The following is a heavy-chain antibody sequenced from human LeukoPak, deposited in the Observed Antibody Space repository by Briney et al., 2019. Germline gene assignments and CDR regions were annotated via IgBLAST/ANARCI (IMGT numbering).Heavy chain of an antibody. CDR1: GYSISSGYY. J-gene: IGHJ5*02. CDR2: IYHSGST. V-gene: IGHV4-38-2*02. CDR3: AREPRGHQTQYYYDSSGHNWFDP. Sequence: SETLSLTCTVSGYSISSGYYWGWIRQPPGKGLEWIGSIYHSGSTYYNPSLKSRVTISVDTSKNQFSLKLNSVTAADTAVYYCAREPRGHQTQYYYDSSGHNWFDPWGQGTLVTVSS. D-gene: IGHD3-22*01.